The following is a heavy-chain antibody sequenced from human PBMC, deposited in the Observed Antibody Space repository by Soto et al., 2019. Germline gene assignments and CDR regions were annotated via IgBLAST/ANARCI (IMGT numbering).Heavy chain of an antibody. Sequence: SVKVSCKASGGTFSSYTISWVRQAPGQGLEWMGRTIPILGIANYAQKFQGRVTITADKSTSTAYMELSSLRSEDTAVYYCAGSYREDYYYYYGMDVWGQGTTVTVSS. CDR2: TIPILGIA. D-gene: IGHD3-10*01. CDR1: GGTFSSYT. J-gene: IGHJ6*02. V-gene: IGHV1-69*02. CDR3: AGSYREDYYYYYGMDV.